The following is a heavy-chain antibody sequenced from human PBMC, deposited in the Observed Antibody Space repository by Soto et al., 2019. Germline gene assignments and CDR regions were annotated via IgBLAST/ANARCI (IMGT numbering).Heavy chain of an antibody. D-gene: IGHD3-10*02. V-gene: IGHV4-31*03. Sequence: QVQLYESGPGLVQPSQTLSLSCTVSGASVSTGVYYWTWIRQHPGKGLEWIGYIDNTGSAYYNPSLKDRVDTSVDTSKNQFSLNLQSLTAADTAVYYCAGAVSDFDVRRYRTSYFDQWGQGILVTVSS. CDR2: IDNTGSA. CDR3: AGAVSDFDVRRYRTSYFDQ. CDR1: GASVSTGVYY. J-gene: IGHJ4*02.